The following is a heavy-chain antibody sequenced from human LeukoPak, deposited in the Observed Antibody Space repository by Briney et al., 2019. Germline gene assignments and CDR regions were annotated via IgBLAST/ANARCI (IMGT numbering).Heavy chain of an antibody. Sequence: GGSLRLSCAASGFTSSSYAMSWVRQAPGKGLEWVSAISGSGGSTYYADSVKGRFTISRDNSKNTLYLQMNSLRAEDTAVYYCAKKPTVVTEYYFDYWGQGTLVTVSS. D-gene: IGHD4-23*01. J-gene: IGHJ4*02. CDR2: ISGSGGST. V-gene: IGHV3-23*01. CDR1: GFTSSSYA. CDR3: AKKPTVVTEYYFDY.